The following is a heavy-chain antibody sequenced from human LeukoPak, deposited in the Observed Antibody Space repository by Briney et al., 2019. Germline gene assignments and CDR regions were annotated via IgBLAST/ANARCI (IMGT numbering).Heavy chain of an antibody. CDR2: ISSSSSYI. V-gene: IGHV3-21*01. CDR1: GLTFSSYS. D-gene: IGHD1-7*01. Sequence: GGSLRLSCAASGLTFSSYSMNWVRQAPGKGMEWVSSISSSSSYIYYADSVKGRFTISRDNAKNSLYLQMNSLRAEDTAVYYCARGTGITGTTFGYWGQGTLVTVSS. CDR3: ARGTGITGTTFGY. J-gene: IGHJ4*02.